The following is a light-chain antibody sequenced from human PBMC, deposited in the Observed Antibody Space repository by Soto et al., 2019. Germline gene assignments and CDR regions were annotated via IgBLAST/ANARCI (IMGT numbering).Light chain of an antibody. V-gene: IGKV1-33*01. J-gene: IGKJ5*01. CDR1: RNINNY. CDR3: QHFANLPMT. CDR2: DAS. Sequence: DIQMTQSPSSLSASVGDRVTITCQASRNINNYLNWYQQKPGRAPKLLIYDASNLEAGVPSRFRGSGSGTDFTFTISRLQPEDIATYYCQHFANLPMTFGQGTRLEIK.